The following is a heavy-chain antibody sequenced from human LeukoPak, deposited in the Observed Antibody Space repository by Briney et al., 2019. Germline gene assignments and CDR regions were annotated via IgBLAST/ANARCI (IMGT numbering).Heavy chain of an antibody. CDR3: ARAQGVYDILTGYYLIDY. Sequence: GASVKVSCKASGYTFTDYYIHWVRQAPGQGLEWMGWISAYNGNTNYAQKLQGRVTMTTDTSTSTAYMELRSLRSDDTAVYYCARAQGVYDILTGYYLIDYWGQGTLVTVSS. CDR1: GYTFTDYY. D-gene: IGHD3-9*01. J-gene: IGHJ4*02. V-gene: IGHV1-18*01. CDR2: ISAYNGNT.